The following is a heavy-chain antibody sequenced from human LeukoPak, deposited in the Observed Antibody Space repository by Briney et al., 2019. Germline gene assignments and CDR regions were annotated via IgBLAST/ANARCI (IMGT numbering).Heavy chain of an antibody. J-gene: IGHJ6*02. D-gene: IGHD4-23*01. CDR3: AKNGGTQHYYYYGMDV. CDR1: GFTSSNSA. Sequence: GGSLRLSCAASGFTSSNSAMSWVRQAPGKGLEWVSAISGSGGSTYYADSVKGRFTISRDNSKNTLYLQMNSLRAEDTAVYYCAKNGGTQHYYYYGMDVWGQGTTVTVSS. CDR2: ISGSGGST. V-gene: IGHV3-23*01.